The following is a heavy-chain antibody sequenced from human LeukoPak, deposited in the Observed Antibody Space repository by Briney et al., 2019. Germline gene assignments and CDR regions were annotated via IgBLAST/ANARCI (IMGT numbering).Heavy chain of an antibody. V-gene: IGHV1-18*01. CDR3: ARDPCSSTSCYTVYGMDV. J-gene: IGHJ6*02. Sequence: GASVKASCKASGYTFTSYGISWVRQAPGQGLEWMGWISAYNGNTNYAQKLQGRVTMTTDTSTSTAYMELRSLRSDDTAVYYCARDPCSSTSCYTVYGMDVWGQGTTVTVSS. CDR1: GYTFTSYG. CDR2: ISAYNGNT. D-gene: IGHD2-2*02.